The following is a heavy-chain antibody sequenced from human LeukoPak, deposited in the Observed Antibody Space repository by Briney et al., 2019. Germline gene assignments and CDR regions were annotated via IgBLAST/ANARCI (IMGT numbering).Heavy chain of an antibody. CDR2: INVGNGNT. D-gene: IGHD5-12*01. CDR1: GYTFTSFA. V-gene: IGHV1-3*01. J-gene: IGHJ4*02. Sequence: ASVKVSCKASGYTFTSFAMHWVRQASGQRLEWMGWINVGNGNTKYSQRFQGRVTITRDTSASTTYMELSSLRSEDTAIYYCARDFGSSGYDGPDYWGQGTLVTVSS. CDR3: ARDFGSSGYDGPDY.